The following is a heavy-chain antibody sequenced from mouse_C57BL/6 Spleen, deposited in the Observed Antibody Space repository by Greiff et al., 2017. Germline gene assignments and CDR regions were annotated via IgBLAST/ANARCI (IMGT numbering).Heavy chain of an antibody. CDR3: TTDYSNPWFAY. D-gene: IGHD2-5*01. V-gene: IGHV14-1*01. J-gene: IGHJ3*01. CDR1: GFNIKDYY. Sequence: VQLQQSGAELVRPGASVKLSCTASGFNIKDYYMHWVKQRPEQGLEWIGRIDPEDGDTEYAPKFQGKATMTADTSSNTAYLQLSSLTSEDTAVYYCTTDYSNPWFAYWGQGTLVTVSA. CDR2: IDPEDGDT.